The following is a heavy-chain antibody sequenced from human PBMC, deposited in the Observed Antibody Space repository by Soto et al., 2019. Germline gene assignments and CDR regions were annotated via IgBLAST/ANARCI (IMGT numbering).Heavy chain of an antibody. CDR1: GSTFTNYW. J-gene: IGHJ5*02. CDR3: ARGEWGSRAAWFDP. CDR2: IYPDDSDT. D-gene: IGHD3-10*01. Sequence: PGESLKISSKGSGSTFTNYWIGWVRQMPGKGLEWMGMIYPDDSDTKYSQSFEGQVTFSADKSINTAYMQWSSLKAADTAIYYCARGEWGSRAAWFDPWGQGTLVTV. V-gene: IGHV5-51*01.